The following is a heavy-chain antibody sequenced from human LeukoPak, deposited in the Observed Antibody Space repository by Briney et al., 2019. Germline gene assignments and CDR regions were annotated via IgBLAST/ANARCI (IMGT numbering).Heavy chain of an antibody. CDR2: IYSGGST. D-gene: IGHD3-22*01. CDR1: GFTASSNY. V-gene: IGHV3-66*02. Sequence: GGSLRLSCAASGFTASSNYMSWVRQAPGKGLEWVSVIYSGGSTYYAGSVKGRFTISRDNSKNTLYLQMNSLRAEDTAVYYCARGPTYYYDSSGYYYYWGQGTLVTVSS. CDR3: ARGPTYYYDSSGYYYY. J-gene: IGHJ4*02.